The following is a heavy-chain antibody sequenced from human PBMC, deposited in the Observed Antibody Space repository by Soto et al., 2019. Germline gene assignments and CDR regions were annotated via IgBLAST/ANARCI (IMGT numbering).Heavy chain of an antibody. J-gene: IGHJ5*02. D-gene: IGHD3-10*01. V-gene: IGHV4-31*03. CDR3: AREPISAPRGVTQVDP. CDR2: IYNSGTT. CDR1: GAPISSGGFC. Sequence: SETRSLTYNVSGAPISSGGFCWSWIRQHPGKGPEWIGYIYNSGTTFYNPSLGSRVTMSLDAAKNHFSLELRSVTVADTAVYSCAREPISAPRGVTQVDPWGQGTQVT.